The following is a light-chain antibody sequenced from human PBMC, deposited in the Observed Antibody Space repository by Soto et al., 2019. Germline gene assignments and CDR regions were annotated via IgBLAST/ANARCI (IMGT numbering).Light chain of an antibody. CDR3: QQYNNWPYT. CDR2: GAS. V-gene: IGKV3-15*01. CDR1: QSVSSY. Sequence: EVVLTQSPATLSLSPGERATLSCRASQSVSSYLAWYQQKPGQAPRLLIYGASTRATGIPARFSGSGSGTESTLTISSLQSEDFAVYYCQQYNNWPYTFGQGTKVDIK. J-gene: IGKJ2*01.